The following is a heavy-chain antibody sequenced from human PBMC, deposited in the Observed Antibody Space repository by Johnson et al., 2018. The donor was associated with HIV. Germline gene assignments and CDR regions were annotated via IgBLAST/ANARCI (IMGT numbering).Heavy chain of an antibody. V-gene: IGHV3-30-3*01. CDR2: ISYDGSNK. CDR3: ARVKTPAGPRGPGAFDI. D-gene: IGHD6-25*01. CDR1: GFTFSTYA. Sequence: QVQLVESGGGVVQPGRSLRLSCAASGFTFSTYAMHWVRQAPGKGLVWVAVISYDGSNKYYADSVKGRFTISRDNSKNTLYLQMNSLRAEDTAVYYCARVKTPAGPRGPGAFDIWGQGTMVTVSS. J-gene: IGHJ3*02.